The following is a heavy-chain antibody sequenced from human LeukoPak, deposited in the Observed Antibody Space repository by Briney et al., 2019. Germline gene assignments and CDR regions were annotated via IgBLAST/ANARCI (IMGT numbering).Heavy chain of an antibody. V-gene: IGHV1-2*02. CDR1: GYTFTGYY. CDR3: ARDGVLGGDAFDI. D-gene: IGHD1-26*01. Sequence: ASVKVSYEASGYTFTGYYMHWVRQAPGQGLEWMGWINPNSGGTNYAQKFQGRVTMTRDTSISTAYMELSRLRSDDTAVYYCARDGVLGGDAFDIWGQGTMVTVSS. CDR2: INPNSGGT. J-gene: IGHJ3*02.